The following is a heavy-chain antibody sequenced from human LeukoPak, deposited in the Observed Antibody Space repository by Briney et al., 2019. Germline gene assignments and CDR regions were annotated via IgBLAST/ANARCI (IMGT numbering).Heavy chain of an antibody. Sequence: SVKVSCKTSGGTFTSYAITWVRQAPGQGHEWMGKIIPISGTTNYAQKFQGRVTFTADESTSTAYMELSSLRSEDTALYYCARKLRLGGNWFDPWGQGTLVTVSS. CDR2: IIPISGTT. D-gene: IGHD1-26*01. V-gene: IGHV1-69*13. CDR3: ARKLRLGGNWFDP. J-gene: IGHJ5*02. CDR1: GGTFTSYA.